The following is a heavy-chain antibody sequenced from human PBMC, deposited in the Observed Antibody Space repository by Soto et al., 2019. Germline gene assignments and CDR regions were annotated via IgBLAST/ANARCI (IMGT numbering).Heavy chain of an antibody. CDR1: GGSISSYY. J-gene: IGHJ4*02. CDR2: IYYSGST. CDR3: ARSDGRY. Sequence: PSETLSLTRPVSGGSISSYYWSWIRQPPGKGLEWIGYIYYSGSTNYNPSLKSRVTISVDTSKNQFSLKLSSVTATDTAVYYCARSDGRYWGQGTLVTVSS. V-gene: IGHV4-59*01.